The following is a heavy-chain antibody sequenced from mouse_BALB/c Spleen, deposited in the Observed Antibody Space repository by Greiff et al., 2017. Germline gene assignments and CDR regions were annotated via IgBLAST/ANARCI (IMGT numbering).Heavy chain of an antibody. CDR3: SRSLYDYGDWFAY. V-gene: IGHV1-7*01. D-gene: IGHD2-4*01. J-gene: IGHJ3*01. CDR1: GYTFTSYW. CDR2: INPSTGYT. Sequence: QVQLQQSGAELAKPGASVKMSCKASGYTFTSYWMHWVKQRPGQGLEWIGYINPSTGYTEYNQKFKDKATLTADKSSSTAYMQLSSLTSEDSAVYYCSRSLYDYGDWFAYWGQGTLVTVSA.